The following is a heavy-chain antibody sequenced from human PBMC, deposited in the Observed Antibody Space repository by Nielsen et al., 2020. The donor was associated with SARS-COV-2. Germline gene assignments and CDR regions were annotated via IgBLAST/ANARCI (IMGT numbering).Heavy chain of an antibody. Sequence: ASVKVSCKASGYTFTSYGISWVRQAPGQGLEWMGWISAYNGNTNYAQKLQGRVTMTTDTSTSTAYMELRSLRSDDTAVYYCARDSPGDSSSWYYRGPGLDVWGQGTTVTVSS. V-gene: IGHV1-18*01. D-gene: IGHD6-13*01. CDR3: ARDSPGDSSSWYYRGPGLDV. CDR2: ISAYNGNT. CDR1: GYTFTSYG. J-gene: IGHJ6*02.